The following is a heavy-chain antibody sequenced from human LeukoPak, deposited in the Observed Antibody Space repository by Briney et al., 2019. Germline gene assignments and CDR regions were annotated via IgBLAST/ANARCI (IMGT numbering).Heavy chain of an antibody. V-gene: IGHV7-4-1*02. CDR2: INPNTGNP. CDR1: GYTFTSYA. J-gene: IGHJ4*02. CDR3: AREAHSAFGSS. D-gene: IGHD3-16*01. Sequence: ASVKVSCKASGYTFTSYAMNWVRQAPGQGLEWMGWINPNTGNPTYAQGLTGRFVFSLDTSVSTAYLQITSLKADDTAVYYCAREAHSAFGSSWGQGTLVTVSS.